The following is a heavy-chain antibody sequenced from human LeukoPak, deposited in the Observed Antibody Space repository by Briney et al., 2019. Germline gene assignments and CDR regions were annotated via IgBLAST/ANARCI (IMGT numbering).Heavy chain of an antibody. J-gene: IGHJ4*02. Sequence: GGSLRLSCAASGFTFSSYAMTWVRQAPGKGPEWVSVVYSGGNTIYAVSVQGRFTVSTDISKNTVFLQMSSLRADDTAVYYWARVLDTSGDYPGGFDYWGRGTLVTVSS. D-gene: IGHD3-22*01. V-gene: IGHV3-23*03. CDR1: GFTFSSYA. CDR3: ARVLDTSGDYPGGFDY. CDR2: VYSGGNT.